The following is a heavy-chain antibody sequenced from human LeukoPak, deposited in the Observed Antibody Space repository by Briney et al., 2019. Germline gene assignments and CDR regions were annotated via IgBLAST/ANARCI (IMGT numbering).Heavy chain of an antibody. J-gene: IGHJ6*02. CDR2: IDPSDSYT. CDR1: GYSFTSYW. CDR3: AIKYYYYYGMDV. V-gene: IGHV5-10-1*01. Sequence: GESLKISCKGSGYSFTSYWISWVRQMPGKGLEWMGKIDPSDSYTKYSPSFQGHVTISTDKSISTAYLQWSSLKASDTAMYYCAIKYYYYYGMDVWGQGTTVTVSS.